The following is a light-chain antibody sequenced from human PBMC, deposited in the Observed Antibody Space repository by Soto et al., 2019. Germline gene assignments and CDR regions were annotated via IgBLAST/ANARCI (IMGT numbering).Light chain of an antibody. V-gene: IGLV3-21*04. Sequence: SYELTQPPSVSVAPGRTARITCWGNNIGSRSVHWYQQMPGQAPLLVIYYDRDRPSGIPERFSGSNSGNTATLTINRVEAXXXXSYYCQVWDSGSGHRVFGGGTK. CDR3: QVWDSGSGHRV. J-gene: IGLJ2*01. CDR2: YDR. CDR1: NIGSRS.